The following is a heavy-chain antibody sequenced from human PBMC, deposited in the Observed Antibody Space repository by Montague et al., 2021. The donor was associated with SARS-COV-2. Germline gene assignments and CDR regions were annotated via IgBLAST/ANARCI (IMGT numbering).Heavy chain of an antibody. CDR3: ARVKWGLSVGNVFDI. V-gene: IGHV4-39*01. Sequence: SETLSLTCTVSGGSISSNSYYWAWIRQPHGKELECIVSIYRSGSTFYNPSLKSRVSMSVDTSKNQFSLKLSPVTAADTAMYYCARVKWGLSVGNVFDIWGQGTMVTVSS. CDR1: GGSISSNSYY. J-gene: IGHJ3*02. CDR2: IYRSGST. D-gene: IGHD3-16*01.